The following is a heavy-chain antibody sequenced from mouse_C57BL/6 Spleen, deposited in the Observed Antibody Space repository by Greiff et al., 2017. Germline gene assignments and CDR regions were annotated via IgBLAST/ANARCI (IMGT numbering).Heavy chain of an antibody. V-gene: IGHV8-12*01. Sequence: QVTLNESGPGILQSSQTLSLTCSFSGFSLSTSGMGVSWIRQPSGKGLEWLAHIYWDDDKRYNPSLKSRLTISKDTSRNQVFLKITSVDTADTATYYCARSTGITRRYYFDYWGQGTTLTVSS. CDR3: ARSTGITRRYYFDY. D-gene: IGHD1-1*01. CDR2: IYWDDDK. CDR1: GFSLSTSGMG. J-gene: IGHJ2*01.